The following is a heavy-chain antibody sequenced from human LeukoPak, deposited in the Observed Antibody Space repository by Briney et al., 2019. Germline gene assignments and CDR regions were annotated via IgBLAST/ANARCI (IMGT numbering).Heavy chain of an antibody. J-gene: IGHJ5*02. CDR2: ISSSSSTI. V-gene: IGHV3-48*01. CDR3: ARALRYFDWLSTSPEYNWFDP. Sequence: PGGSLRLSCAASGFTFSSYSMNWVRQAPGKGLEWVSYISSSSSTIYYADPVKGRFTISRDNAKNSLYLQMNSLRAEDTAVYYCARALRYFDWLSTSPEYNWFDPWGQGTLVTVSS. D-gene: IGHD3-9*01. CDR1: GFTFSSYS.